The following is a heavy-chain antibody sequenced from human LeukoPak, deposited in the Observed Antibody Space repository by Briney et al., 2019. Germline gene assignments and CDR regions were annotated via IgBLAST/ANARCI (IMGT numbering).Heavy chain of an antibody. V-gene: IGHV4-61*02. CDR3: ARDGDDYGDLSFDY. Sequence: SETLSLTCTVSGGSLSSGSYYWGWLRQLAGTGLEWIGRIYTSGSTNYNPSLKSRVTISVDTSKNQFSLKLSSVTAADTAVYYCARDGDDYGDLSFDYWGQGTLVTVSS. D-gene: IGHD4-17*01. CDR2: IYTSGST. J-gene: IGHJ4*02. CDR1: GGSLSSGSYY.